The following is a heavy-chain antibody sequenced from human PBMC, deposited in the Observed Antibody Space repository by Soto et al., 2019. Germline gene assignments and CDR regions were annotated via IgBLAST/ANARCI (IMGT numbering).Heavy chain of an antibody. CDR1: GYTFTSYY. V-gene: IGHV1-46*03. CDR3: ARVVTIFGVVTHDAFDN. CDR2: INPSGGST. J-gene: IGHJ3*02. D-gene: IGHD3-3*01. Sequence: ASVKVSCKASGYTFTSYYMHWVRQAPGQGLEWMGIINPSGGSTSYAQKFQGRVTMTRDTSTSTVYMELSSLRSEDTAVYYCARVVTIFGVVTHDAFDNWGQGTMVTVSS.